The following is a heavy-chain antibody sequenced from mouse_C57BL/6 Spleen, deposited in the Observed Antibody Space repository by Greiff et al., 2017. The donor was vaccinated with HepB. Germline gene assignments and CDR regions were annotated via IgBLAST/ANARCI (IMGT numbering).Heavy chain of an antibody. Sequence: QVQLQQPGAELVMPGASVKLSCKASGYTFTSYWMHWVKQRPGQGLEWIGEIDPSDSYTNYNQKFKGKSTLTVDKSSSTAYMQLSSLTSEDSAVYYCARRTIQGQREYYFDYWGQGTTLTVSS. D-gene: IGHD3-3*01. CDR1: GYTFTSYW. J-gene: IGHJ2*01. V-gene: IGHV1-69*01. CDR3: ARRTIQGQREYYFDY. CDR2: IDPSDSYT.